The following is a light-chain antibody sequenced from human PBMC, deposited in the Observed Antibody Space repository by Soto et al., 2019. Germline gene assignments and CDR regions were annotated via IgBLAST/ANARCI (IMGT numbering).Light chain of an antibody. CDR2: DVS. V-gene: IGLV2-14*03. Sequence: QSVLTQPASVSGSPGQSITISCTGTSSDVGGYNYVSWYQQHPGKAPKLMIYDVSDRPSGVSNRFSASKSGNTASLTISGLQAEDEADYYCCSYTSSCTPWVFGTGTKVTVL. CDR3: CSYTSSCTPWV. J-gene: IGLJ1*01. CDR1: SSDVGGYNY.